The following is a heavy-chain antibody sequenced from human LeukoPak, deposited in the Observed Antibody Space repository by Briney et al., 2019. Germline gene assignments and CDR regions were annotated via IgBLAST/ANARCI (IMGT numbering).Heavy chain of an antibody. V-gene: IGHV4-39*07. CDR3: ARDGGGYEVPPNWFDP. J-gene: IGHJ5*02. D-gene: IGHD3-16*01. Sequence: SETLSLTCPVSGGSISSSCYYWGWLRQPPGKGRDWVRSIYGSGSTYYNPTLRSRVTISVATSKNQLSLKLSSLTAPDTAEYSSARDGGGYEVPPNWFDPWGQGTLVTVSS. CDR1: GGSISSSCYY. CDR2: IYGSGST.